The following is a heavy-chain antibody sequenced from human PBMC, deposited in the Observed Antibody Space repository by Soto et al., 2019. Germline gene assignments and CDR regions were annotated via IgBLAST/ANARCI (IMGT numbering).Heavy chain of an antibody. Sequence: QVQLQESGPGLVKPSGTLSLTCAVSGGSISSSNWWSWVRQPPGKGLEWIGEIYHSGSTNYNPSLKSRVTISVDKAKNQFSLKLSSVTAADTAVYYCASRSPKRAAARPPLDYWGQGTLVTVSS. J-gene: IGHJ4*02. CDR3: ASRSPKRAAARPPLDY. CDR2: IYHSGST. CDR1: GGSISSSNW. V-gene: IGHV4-4*02. D-gene: IGHD6-13*01.